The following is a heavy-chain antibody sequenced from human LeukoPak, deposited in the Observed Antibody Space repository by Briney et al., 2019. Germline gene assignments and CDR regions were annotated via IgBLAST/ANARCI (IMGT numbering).Heavy chain of an antibody. D-gene: IGHD3-9*01. CDR3: ASDIPGGFDP. V-gene: IGHV3-30*02. CDR2: IPSDGSKQ. CDR1: GFTFSNYG. J-gene: IGHJ5*02. Sequence: GGSLGLSCAASGFTFSNYGGHWVRQAPGKGLEWVAFIPSDGSKQYYGDPVKGRFTISRDNSKNTLHLQMNSLRAEDTAVYYCASDIPGGFDPWGQGTLVTVSS.